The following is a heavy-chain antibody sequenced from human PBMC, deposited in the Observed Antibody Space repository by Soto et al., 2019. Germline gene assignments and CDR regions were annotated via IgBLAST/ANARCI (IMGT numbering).Heavy chain of an antibody. J-gene: IGHJ5*02. D-gene: IGHD2-21*01. CDR2: IYHSGSP. CDR3: ATLPPRIVVALLPIPT. CDR1: GGSISSTNW. Sequence: QVQLRESGPGLVKTSGTLSLTCAVSGGSISSTNWWTWVRQPAGKGLEWIGEIYHSGSPTYSPSPRGRTTISVDKSNTQFSLRLRPVTAADTAVYYCATLPPRIVVALLPIPTWGQGILVTVSS. V-gene: IGHV4-4*02.